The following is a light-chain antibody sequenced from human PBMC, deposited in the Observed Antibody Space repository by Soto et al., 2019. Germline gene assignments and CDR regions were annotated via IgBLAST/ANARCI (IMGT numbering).Light chain of an antibody. V-gene: IGKV1-27*01. CDR3: RHLVTALRT. CDR1: QGISNY. Sequence: DIQMTQSPSSLSASVGDRVTITCRASQGISNYLAWYQQKPGKVPKLLIYPASSLQSGVPSRFSGSGSGTDFTMSISGLQLEVVGGYYCRHLVTALRTFGQGTRLEIK. CDR2: PAS. J-gene: IGKJ5*01.